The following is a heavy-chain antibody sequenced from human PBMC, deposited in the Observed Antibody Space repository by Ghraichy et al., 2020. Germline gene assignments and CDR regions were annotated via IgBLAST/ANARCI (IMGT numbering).Heavy chain of an antibody. CDR2: ISWNSGSI. CDR1: GFTFDDYA. J-gene: IGHJ4*02. Sequence: GGSLRLSCAASGFTFDDYAMHWVRQAPGKGLEWVSGISWNSGSIGYADSVKGRFTISRDNAKNSLYLQMNSLRTEDTALYYCVKDSNSGSSTFGDWGQGTLVTVSS. D-gene: IGHD1-26*01. CDR3: VKDSNSGSSTFGD. V-gene: IGHV3-9*01.